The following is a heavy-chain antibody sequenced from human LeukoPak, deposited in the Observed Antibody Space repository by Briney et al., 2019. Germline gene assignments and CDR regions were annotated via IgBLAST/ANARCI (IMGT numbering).Heavy chain of an antibody. V-gene: IGHV4-39*07. CDR3: ARFALFDDSSGYRDY. J-gene: IGHJ4*02. Sequence: SETLSLTCTVSGGSISSYYWGWIRQPPGKGLEWIGSIYYSGSTYYNPSLKSRVTISVDTSKNQFSLKLSSVTAADTAVFYCARFALFDDSSGYRDYWGQGTLVTVSS. CDR2: IYYSGST. D-gene: IGHD3-22*01. CDR1: GGSISSYY.